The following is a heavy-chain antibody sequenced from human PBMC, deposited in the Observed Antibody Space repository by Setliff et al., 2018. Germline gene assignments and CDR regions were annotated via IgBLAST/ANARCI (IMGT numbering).Heavy chain of an antibody. CDR1: GVSISSHY. CDR3: ARLRKSTPHWYFDL. CDR2: IYYTGST. Sequence: SETLSLTCTVSGVSISSHYWSWVRQPPGKGLECIGDIYYTGSTKYNPSLWSRLTMSIDTSKKQFSLRLTSVSAADTAVYHCARLRKSTPHWYFDLWGRGTLVTVSS. J-gene: IGHJ2*01. V-gene: IGHV4-59*11.